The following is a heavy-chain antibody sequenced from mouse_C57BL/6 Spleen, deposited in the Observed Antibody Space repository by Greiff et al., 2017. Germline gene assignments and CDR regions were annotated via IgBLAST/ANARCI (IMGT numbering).Heavy chain of an antibody. J-gene: IGHJ2*01. CDR3: ARRDYYGSSLFDY. Sequence: VQLQQSGAELVKPGASVKLSCKASGYTFTSYGISWVKQRTGQGLEWIGEIYPRSGNTYYNEKFKGKATLTADKSSSTAYMELRSLTSEDSAVYFCARRDYYGSSLFDYWGQGTTLTVSS. CDR1: GYTFTSYG. CDR2: IYPRSGNT. V-gene: IGHV1-81*01. D-gene: IGHD1-1*01.